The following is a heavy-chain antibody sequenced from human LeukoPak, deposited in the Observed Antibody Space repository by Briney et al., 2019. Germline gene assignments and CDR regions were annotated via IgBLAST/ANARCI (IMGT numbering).Heavy chain of an antibody. J-gene: IGHJ4*02. CDR1: GFTFSSYG. CDR2: ISYDGSNK. CDR3: AKDTRSLPDSIDY. V-gene: IGHV3-30*18. Sequence: PGGSLRLPCAASGFTFSSYGMHWVRQAPGKGLEWVAVISYDGSNKYYADSVKGRFTIPRDNSKNTLYLQMNSLRAEDTAVYYCAKDTRSLPDSIDYWGQGTLVTVFS. D-gene: IGHD1-14*01.